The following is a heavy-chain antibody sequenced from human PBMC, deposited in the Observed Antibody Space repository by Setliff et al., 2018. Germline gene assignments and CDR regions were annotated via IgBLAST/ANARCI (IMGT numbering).Heavy chain of an antibody. J-gene: IGHJ5*02. D-gene: IGHD2-15*01. CDR3: ARDLPVVT. Sequence: PGGSLRLSCAASGFTFDDYVISWVRQAPGKGLEWVASISGSGNKTFHADSVKGRFTISRDNSKNTLYLQMNGLRVDDSAVYHCARDLPVVTWGQGTLVTVSS. CDR2: ISGSGNKT. CDR1: GFTFDDYV. V-gene: IGHV3-23*01.